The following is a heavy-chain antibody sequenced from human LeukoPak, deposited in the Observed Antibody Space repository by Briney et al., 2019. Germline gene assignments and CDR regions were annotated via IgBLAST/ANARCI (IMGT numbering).Heavy chain of an antibody. CDR3: ARIWTAVAGVYFDY. CDR2: FSGSGGTI. D-gene: IGHD6-19*01. J-gene: IGHJ4*02. Sequence: GGSLRLSCAASGFTFSSYAMNWVRQASGRGLEWVSGFSGSGGTIYYADSVKGRFTISRDNAKNSLYLQMNSLRAEDTAVYYCARIWTAVAGVYFDYWGQGTLVTVSS. CDR1: GFTFSSYA. V-gene: IGHV3-48*03.